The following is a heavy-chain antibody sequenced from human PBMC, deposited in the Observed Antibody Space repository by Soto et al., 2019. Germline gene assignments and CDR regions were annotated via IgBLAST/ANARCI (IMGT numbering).Heavy chain of an antibody. Sequence: ASVKVSCKASGYTFTSYDMHWVRQAPGQGLEWMGIINPSGGSTSYAQKFQGGVTMTRDTSTSTVYMELSSLRSEDTAVYYCATSGYSSGWYSYYYYYGMDVWGQGTTVTVSS. D-gene: IGHD6-19*01. J-gene: IGHJ6*02. CDR3: ATSGYSSGWYSYYYYYGMDV. CDR1: GYTFTSYD. CDR2: INPSGGST. V-gene: IGHV1-46*01.